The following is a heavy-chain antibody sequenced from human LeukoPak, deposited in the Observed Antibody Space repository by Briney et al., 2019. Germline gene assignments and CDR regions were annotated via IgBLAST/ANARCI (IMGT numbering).Heavy chain of an antibody. V-gene: IGHV1-18*01. CDR2: ISAYNGNT. CDR3: ARGDYGDYPYGMDV. CDR1: GYTFTSYG. Sequence: ASVKVSCKASGYTFTSYGISWVRQAPEQGLEWMGWISAYNGNTNYAQKLQGRVTMTTDTSTSTAYMELRSLRSDDTAVYYCARGDYGDYPYGMDVWGQGTTVTVSS. J-gene: IGHJ6*02. D-gene: IGHD4-17*01.